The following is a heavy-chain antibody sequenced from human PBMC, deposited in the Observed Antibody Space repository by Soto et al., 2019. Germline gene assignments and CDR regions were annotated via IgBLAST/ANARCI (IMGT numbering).Heavy chain of an antibody. CDR2: ISGSGGST. D-gene: IGHD3-3*01. CDR3: AKEGTPYYDFWSGLFY. V-gene: IGHV3-23*01. Sequence: EVQLLESGGGLVQPGGSLRLSCAASGFTFSSYAMSWVRQAPGKGLEWVSAISGSGGSTYYADSVKGRFTISRDNXKXXLYLQMNTQRAYDTAVYYCAKEGTPYYDFWSGLFYWGQGTLVTVSS. CDR1: GFTFSSYA. J-gene: IGHJ4*02.